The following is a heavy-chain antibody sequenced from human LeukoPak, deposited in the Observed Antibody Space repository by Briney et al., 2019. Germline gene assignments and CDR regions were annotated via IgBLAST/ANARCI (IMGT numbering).Heavy chain of an antibody. J-gene: IGHJ4*02. CDR3: AIRWGSGSYRWGIDY. Sequence: SETLSLTCTVSGGSISSGSYYWSWIRQPAGKGLEWIGRIYTSGSTNYNPSLKSRVTISVDTSRNQFSLKLSSVTAADTAVYYCAIRWGSGSYRWGIDYWGQGTLVTVSS. CDR2: IYTSGST. CDR1: GGSISSGSYY. D-gene: IGHD3-10*01. V-gene: IGHV4-61*02.